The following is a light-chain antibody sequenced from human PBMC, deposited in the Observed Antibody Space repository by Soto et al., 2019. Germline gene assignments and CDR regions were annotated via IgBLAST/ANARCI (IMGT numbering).Light chain of an antibody. J-gene: IGKJ2*01. CDR1: QRVSSRF. CDR2: GAS. Sequence: DIVLTQSPGTLSLSPGERATLSCRASQRVSSRFLAWYQQNPGQAPRLLMYGASSRATGIPDRFSGTGSGTDFTLTISRLEPEDFAVYYCQQYGSSQYTFGLGTKLEIK. V-gene: IGKV3-20*01. CDR3: QQYGSSQYT.